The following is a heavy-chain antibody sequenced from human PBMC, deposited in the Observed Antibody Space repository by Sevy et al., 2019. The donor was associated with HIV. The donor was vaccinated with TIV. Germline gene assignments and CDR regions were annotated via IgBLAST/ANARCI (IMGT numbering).Heavy chain of an antibody. CDR3: AREQQLYGMHV. CDR2: IYYSGST. Sequence: SETLSLTCTVSGGSISSYYWSWIRQPPGKGLEWIGYIYYSGSTNYNPSLKSRVTISVDTSKNQFSLKLSSVTAADTAVYYCAREQQLYGMHVWGQGTTVTVSS. V-gene: IGHV4-59*01. D-gene: IGHD6-13*01. CDR1: GGSISSYY. J-gene: IGHJ6*02.